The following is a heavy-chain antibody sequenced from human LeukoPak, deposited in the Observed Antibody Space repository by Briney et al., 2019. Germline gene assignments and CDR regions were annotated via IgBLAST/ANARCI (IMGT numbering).Heavy chain of an antibody. CDR3: ARLWGKFDAFDI. Sequence: APVKVSCKASGYTFTGYYMHWVRQAPGQGLEWMGWINPNSGGTNYAQKFQGRVSMTRDTSISTAYMELSSLRSDDTAVYYCARLWGKFDAFDIWGQGTMVTVSS. V-gene: IGHV1-2*02. CDR1: GYTFTGYY. D-gene: IGHD7-27*01. CDR2: INPNSGGT. J-gene: IGHJ3*02.